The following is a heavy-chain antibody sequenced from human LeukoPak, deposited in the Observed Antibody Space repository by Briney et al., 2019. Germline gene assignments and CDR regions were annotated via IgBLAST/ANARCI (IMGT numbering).Heavy chain of an antibody. CDR2: IGRIGSTK. D-gene: IGHD3-10*01. CDR1: GFTFSSSE. CDR3: ARLDYYGSGTYALDS. Sequence: PGGSLRLSCAASGFTFSSSEMNWVRQAPGKGLEWVSYIGRIGSTKFYADSVKGRFTISRDNAKNSLYLQMNSLRAEDTAVYYCARLDYYGSGTYALDSWGQGILVTVSS. J-gene: IGHJ4*02. V-gene: IGHV3-48*03.